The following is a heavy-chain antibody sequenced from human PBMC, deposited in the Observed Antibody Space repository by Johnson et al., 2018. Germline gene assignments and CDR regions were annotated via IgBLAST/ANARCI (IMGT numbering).Heavy chain of an antibody. CDR1: GGSISSSSYY. CDR3: VRDKGAAAGSYYYYMDV. D-gene: IGHD6-13*01. V-gene: IGHV4-39*07. J-gene: IGHJ6*03. Sequence: QVQLQESGPGLVKPSETLSLICTVSGGSISSSSYYWGWIRQPPGKGLEWIGSIYYSGSTYYNPSLKSRVPIPVDTSKNQFSLKLSSVTAADTAVYYCVRDKGAAAGSYYYYMDVWGKGTTVTVSS. CDR2: IYYSGST.